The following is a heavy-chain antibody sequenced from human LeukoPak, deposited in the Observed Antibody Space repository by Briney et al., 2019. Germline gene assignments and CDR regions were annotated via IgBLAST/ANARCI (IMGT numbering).Heavy chain of an antibody. V-gene: IGHV3-48*04. D-gene: IGHD6-25*01. CDR3: ARKAGHYYYYYMDV. CDR2: ISSSGSTI. J-gene: IGHJ6*03. Sequence: GGSLRLSCAASGVTFSSYGMNWGRQAPGKGLEWVSYISSSGSTIYYADSVKGRFTISRDNAKNSLYLQMNSLRAEDTAVYYCARKAGHYYYYYMDVWGKGTTVTISS. CDR1: GVTFSSYG.